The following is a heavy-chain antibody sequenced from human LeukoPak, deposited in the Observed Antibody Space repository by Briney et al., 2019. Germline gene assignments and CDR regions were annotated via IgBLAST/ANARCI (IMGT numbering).Heavy chain of an antibody. Sequence: PGGSLRLSCAASGFTFSSYSMNWVRQAPGKGLEWVSSISRSSSHIYYADSVRGRFTISRDNAKNSLYLQMNSLRAEDTAVYYCARPSDPDHYSGWSYYYYYMDVWGNGTTVTVSS. CDR2: ISRSSSHI. CDR1: GFTFSSYS. CDR3: ARPSDPDHYSGWSYYYYYMDV. V-gene: IGHV3-21*01. J-gene: IGHJ6*03. D-gene: IGHD6-19*01.